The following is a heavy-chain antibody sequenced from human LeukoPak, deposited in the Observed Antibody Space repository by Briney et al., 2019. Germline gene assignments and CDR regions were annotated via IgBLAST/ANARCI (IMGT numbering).Heavy chain of an antibody. CDR2: IYYSGST. D-gene: IGHD3-22*01. Sequence: SQTLSLTCTVSGGSISSGGYYWSWIRQHPGKGLEWIGYIYYSGSTYYNPSLKSRVTISVDTSKNQFSLKLSSVTAADTAVYCCARDSERDSSGFDYWGQGTLVTVSS. CDR3: ARDSERDSSGFDY. V-gene: IGHV4-31*03. CDR1: GGSISSGGYY. J-gene: IGHJ4*02.